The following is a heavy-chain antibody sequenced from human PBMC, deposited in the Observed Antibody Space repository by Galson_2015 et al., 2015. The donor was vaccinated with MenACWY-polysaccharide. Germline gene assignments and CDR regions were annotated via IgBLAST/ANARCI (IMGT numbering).Heavy chain of an antibody. Sequence: SVKVSCKASGYTFTSYALLWVRQAPGQRLEWMGWINPGNGNTKYSQKFQDRVTITRDTSASIGYMELSSLRSEDTAVYYCARGGSYFFYYYYIDVWGKGTTVTVSS. D-gene: IGHD1-26*01. CDR2: INPGNGNT. CDR1: GYTFTSYA. J-gene: IGHJ6*03. CDR3: ARGGSYFFYYYYIDV. V-gene: IGHV1-3*01.